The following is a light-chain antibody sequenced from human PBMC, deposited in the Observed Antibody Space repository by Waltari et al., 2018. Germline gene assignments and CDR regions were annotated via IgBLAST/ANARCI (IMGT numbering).Light chain of an antibody. J-gene: IGLJ3*02. CDR1: NIGSRS. V-gene: IGLV3-21*04. CDR2: YDT. Sequence: SYVLTQPPSVSVAPGQTARITCGVNNIGSRSVHWCQQRPGQAPVVVIYYDTDRPSGITERISGSNSGDTANLTISRVEAVDEADYYCQVWDSSRAQVLFGGGTRLTVL. CDR3: QVWDSSRAQVL.